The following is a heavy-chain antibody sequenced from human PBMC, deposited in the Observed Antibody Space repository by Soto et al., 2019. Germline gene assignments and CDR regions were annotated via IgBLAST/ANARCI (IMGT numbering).Heavy chain of an antibody. V-gene: IGHV3-23*01. CDR3: ARDESTHKSFDY. CDR1: EFTFSNYA. Sequence: PGGSLRLSCVASEFTFSNYAMSWVRQAPGKGLEWVSAISGNDDSTYYADSVKGRCIISRDNSKNTLDLQMNSLRAEDTAVYYCARDESTHKSFDYWGQGTLVTVSS. J-gene: IGHJ4*02. CDR2: ISGNDDST.